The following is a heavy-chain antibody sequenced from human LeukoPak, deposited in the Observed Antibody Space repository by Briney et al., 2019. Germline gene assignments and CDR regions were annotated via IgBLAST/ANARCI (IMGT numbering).Heavy chain of an antibody. Sequence: SETPSLTCAVYGGSFSGYYWSWIRQPPGKGLEWLGEINHSGSTNYNPSLKSRVTISVDTSKNQFSLKLSSVTAADTAVYYCARVYTYYDFWSGQPDYYYGMDVWGQGTTVTVSS. D-gene: IGHD3-3*01. CDR3: ARVYTYYDFWSGQPDYYYGMDV. J-gene: IGHJ6*02. CDR1: GGSFSGYY. CDR2: INHSGST. V-gene: IGHV4-34*01.